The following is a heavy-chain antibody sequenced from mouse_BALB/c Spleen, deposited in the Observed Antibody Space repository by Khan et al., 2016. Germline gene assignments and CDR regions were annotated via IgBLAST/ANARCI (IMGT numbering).Heavy chain of an antibody. CDR1: GFTFSDYY. Sequence: EVELVESGGGLVKPGGSLKLSCAASGFTFSDYYMYWVRQTPEKRLEWVATISDGGAYTYYSDSVKGRFTISGDNAKHNLYLQMSSLKSEDTAMYYCARTYGNYGYLDVWGAGTTVTVSS. CDR2: ISDGGAYT. V-gene: IGHV5-4*02. CDR3: ARTYGNYGYLDV. D-gene: IGHD2-1*01. J-gene: IGHJ1*01.